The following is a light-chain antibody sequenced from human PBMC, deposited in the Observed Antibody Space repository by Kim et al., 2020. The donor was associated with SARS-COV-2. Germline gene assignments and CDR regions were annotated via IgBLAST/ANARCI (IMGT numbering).Light chain of an antibody. J-gene: IGKJ1*01. CDR3: QQYYNWPRT. CDR1: QTVGSS. CDR2: GAS. V-gene: IGKV3-15*01. Sequence: VSPGERVTLSCRASQTVGSSLAWYQQKPGQAPRLLSYGASARATGTPARFSGSASGTEFTLTISSLQSEDFAVYYCQQYYNWPRTFGQGTKVEIK.